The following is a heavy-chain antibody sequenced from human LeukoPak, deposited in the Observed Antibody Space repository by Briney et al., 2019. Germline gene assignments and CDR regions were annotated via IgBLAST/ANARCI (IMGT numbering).Heavy chain of an antibody. CDR2: INHSGST. Sequence: SETLSLTCAVYGGSFSGYYWSWIRQPPGKGLEWIGEINHSGSTNYNPSLKSRVTISVDTSKNQFSLKLSSVTAADTAVYYCARGFEDGYNLHYYYYYGMDVWGQGTTVTVSS. CDR3: ARGFEDGYNLHYYYYYGMDV. J-gene: IGHJ6*02. CDR1: GGSFSGYY. V-gene: IGHV4-34*01. D-gene: IGHD5-24*01.